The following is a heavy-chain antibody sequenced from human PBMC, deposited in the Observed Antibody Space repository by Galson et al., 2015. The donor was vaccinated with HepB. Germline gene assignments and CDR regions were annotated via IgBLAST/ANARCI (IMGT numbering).Heavy chain of an antibody. V-gene: IGHV1-3*01. CDR1: GYTFTSYA. D-gene: IGHD6-13*01. Sequence: SVKVSCKASGYTFTSYAMHWVRQAPGQRLEWMGWINAGNGNTKYSQKFQGRVTITRDTSASTAYMEPSSLRSEDTAVYYCARVEEAAAGIDYWGQGTLVTVSS. CDR2: INAGNGNT. CDR3: ARVEEAAAGIDY. J-gene: IGHJ4*02.